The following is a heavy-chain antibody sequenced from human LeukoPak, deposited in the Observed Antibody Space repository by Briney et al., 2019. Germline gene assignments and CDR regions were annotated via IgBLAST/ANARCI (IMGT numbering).Heavy chain of an antibody. D-gene: IGHD6-6*01. V-gene: IGHV3-21*01. CDR1: GFTFSTYS. CDR2: ISSNSNYI. J-gene: IGHJ4*02. Sequence: GGSLRLSCAASGFTFSTYSMNWVRQAPGKGLEWVSSISSNSNYIYYADSVKGRFTISRDNAKNSLYLQMNSLRAEDTAVYYCASDGSSFFWGQGTLVTVSS. CDR3: ASDGSSFF.